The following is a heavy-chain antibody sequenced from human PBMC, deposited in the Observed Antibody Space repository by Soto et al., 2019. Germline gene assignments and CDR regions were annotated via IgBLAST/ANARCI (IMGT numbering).Heavy chain of an antibody. J-gene: IGHJ5*01. Sequence: ELQLLESGGGSVQPGGSLRLSCAASGFTFSNYVMSWVRQATGKGLEWVSTISGTGGSTYYADSVKGRFTISRDNSKNTLWLQMDSLGADDTAIYYCAKLRFVGGGWFDFWGQGTLVTVSS. CDR1: GFTFSNYV. CDR3: AKLRFVGGGWFDF. V-gene: IGHV3-23*01. D-gene: IGHD3-10*01. CDR2: ISGTGGST.